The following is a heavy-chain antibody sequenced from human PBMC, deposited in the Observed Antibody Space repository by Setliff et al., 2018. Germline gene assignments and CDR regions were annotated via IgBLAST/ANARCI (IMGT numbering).Heavy chain of an antibody. V-gene: IGHV1-46*01. CDR2: TNPSGDYT. CDR3: ARGQWLDPPGYYYMDV. CDR1: GHTLATYY. D-gene: IGHD6-19*01. J-gene: IGHJ6*03. Sequence: ASVKVSCKASGHTLATYYLHWMRQAPGPGLEWLGMTNPSGDYTGYAQRFQGRITMTSDTSTSTVNMEVSSLRSEDTAVYYCARGQWLDPPGYYYMDVWAKGTTVTVSS.